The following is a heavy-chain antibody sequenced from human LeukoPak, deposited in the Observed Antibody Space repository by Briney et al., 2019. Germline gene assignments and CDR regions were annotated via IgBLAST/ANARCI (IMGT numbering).Heavy chain of an antibody. V-gene: IGHV3-33*08. CDR2: IWYDGSNK. CDR3: ARGNDYGDYALDL. CDR1: GFTFSSYA. J-gene: IGHJ2*01. D-gene: IGHD4-17*01. Sequence: GGSLRLSCAASGFTFSSYAMHWVRQAPGKGLEWVAVIWYDGSNKYYVDSVKGRFTISRDNSKNTLYLQMNSLRAEDTAVYFCARGNDYGDYALDLWGRGALVTVSS.